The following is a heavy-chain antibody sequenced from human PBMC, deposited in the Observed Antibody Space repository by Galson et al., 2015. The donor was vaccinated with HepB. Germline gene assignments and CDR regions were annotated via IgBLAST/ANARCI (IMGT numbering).Heavy chain of an antibody. CDR3: ARGDDYGDYDSYFDY. CDR1: GFTFSSYS. V-gene: IGHV3-48*04. J-gene: IGHJ4*02. Sequence: SLRLSCAASGFTFSSYSMNWVRQAPGKGLEWVSYISSSSSTIYYADSVKGRFTISRDNAKNSLYLQMNSLRAEDTAVYYCARGDDYGDYDSYFDYWGQGTLVTVSS. D-gene: IGHD4-17*01. CDR2: ISSSSSTI.